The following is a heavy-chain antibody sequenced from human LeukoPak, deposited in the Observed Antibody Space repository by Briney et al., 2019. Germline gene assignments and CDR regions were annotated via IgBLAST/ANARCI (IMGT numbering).Heavy chain of an antibody. CDR3: AREKGYSYGIDY. D-gene: IGHD5-18*01. CDR1: GFTFSSYG. Sequence: PGRSLRLSCAASGFTFSSYGMHWVRQAPGKGLEWVALIWYDGSNKYYAGSVKGRFTISRDNSKNTLYLQMNSLRAEDTAVYYCAREKGYSYGIDYWGQGTLVTVSS. V-gene: IGHV3-33*01. J-gene: IGHJ4*02. CDR2: IWYDGSNK.